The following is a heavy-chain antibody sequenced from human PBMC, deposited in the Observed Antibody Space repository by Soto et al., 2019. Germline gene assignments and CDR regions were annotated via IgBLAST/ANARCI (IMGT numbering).Heavy chain of an antibody. Sequence: SETLSLTCSIYSGSFSGYYWSWIRQPPGKGLEWIGEISQSGNTNYSPSLKSRVSISIDTSKKQFSLNLASVSAADTAVYYCARAPKVSGSSQTRPDFWGQGTLVTVSS. CDR3: ARAPKVSGSSQTRPDF. CDR2: ISQSGNT. D-gene: IGHD6-6*01. J-gene: IGHJ4*02. V-gene: IGHV4-34*01. CDR1: SGSFSGYY.